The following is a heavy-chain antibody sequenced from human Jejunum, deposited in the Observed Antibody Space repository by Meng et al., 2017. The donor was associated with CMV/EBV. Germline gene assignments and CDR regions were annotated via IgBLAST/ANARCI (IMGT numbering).Heavy chain of an antibody. V-gene: IGHV6-1*01. D-gene: IGHD2-2*01. CDR3: ARLHCSSTSCYVDC. CDR2: TYYRSKWSN. Sequence: QVPLQPPGPGLWKPSPTLSLTCAISGDSVSSNNAAWNWIRQSPSRGLEWLGRTYYRSKWSNDYAVSVKSRITVNPDTSKNQFSLQLNPVTPEDTAVYYCARLHCSSTSCYVDCWGQGTLVTVSS. CDR1: GDSVSSNNAA. J-gene: IGHJ4*02.